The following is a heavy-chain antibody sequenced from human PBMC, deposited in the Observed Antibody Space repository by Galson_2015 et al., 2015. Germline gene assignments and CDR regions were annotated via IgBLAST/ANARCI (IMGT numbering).Heavy chain of an antibody. CDR3: ARSQSGSYDFWSGYQGIYYYMDV. J-gene: IGHJ6*03. CDR2: MNPNSGNT. Sequence: QSGAEVKKPGESLKISCKASGYTFTSYDINWVRQATGQGLEWMGWMNPNSGNTGYAQKFQGRVTMTRNTSISTAYMELSSLRSEDTAVYYCARSQSGSYDFWSGYQGIYYYMDVWGKGTTVTVSS. CDR1: GYTFTSYD. D-gene: IGHD3-3*01. V-gene: IGHV1-8*01.